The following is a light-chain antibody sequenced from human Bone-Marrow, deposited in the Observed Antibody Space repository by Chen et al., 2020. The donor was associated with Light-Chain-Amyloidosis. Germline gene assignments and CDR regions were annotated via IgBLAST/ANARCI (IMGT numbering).Light chain of an antibody. CDR3: QQYGTSPLA. Sequence: IVLTQSPGPPSLPPREGANLSCRARQTISSNYLTCYQQKFGQAPRLLIYGSSSRATGIQDRFTGSESGTDFTRTINRLEPEDFAMYYCQQYGTSPLAFGGGTKVEIK. CDR2: GSS. CDR1: QTISSNY. J-gene: IGKJ4*01. V-gene: IGKV3-20*01.